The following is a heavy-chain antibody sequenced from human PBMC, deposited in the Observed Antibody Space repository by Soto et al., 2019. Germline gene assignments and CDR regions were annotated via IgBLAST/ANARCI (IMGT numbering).Heavy chain of an antibody. CDR1: GGSFSGYS. Sequence: QVQLQQWGAGLLKPSETLSLTCAVYGGSFSGYSGSWSRQPPGKGLEWIGEINHSGSTNYNPSLKSRVTTSVDTYKNQFSLKLSSVTAADTAVYYCERVPPPNLRNNWFAPWGQGTLVTVSS. CDR3: ERVPPPNLRNNWFAP. CDR2: INHSGST. D-gene: IGHD3-3*01. J-gene: IGHJ5*02. V-gene: IGHV4-34*01.